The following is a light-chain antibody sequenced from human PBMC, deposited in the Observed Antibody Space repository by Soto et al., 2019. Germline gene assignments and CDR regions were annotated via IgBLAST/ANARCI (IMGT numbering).Light chain of an antibody. CDR1: SSDVGGYPF. J-gene: IGLJ1*01. CDR2: DVN. V-gene: IGLV2-8*01. Sequence: QSALTQPPSASGSPGQSVTISCTGTSSDVGGYPFVSWYQQHPGKAPKVLIYDVNNRPSGVPDRFSGSKSGNTASLTVSGLQAEDEADYYCRSHAGSDDPVVFGTGTQVTVL. CDR3: RSHAGSDDPVV.